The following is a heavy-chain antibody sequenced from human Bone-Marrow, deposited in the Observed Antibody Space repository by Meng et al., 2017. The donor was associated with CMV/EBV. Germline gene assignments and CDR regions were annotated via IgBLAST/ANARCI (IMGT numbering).Heavy chain of an antibody. Sequence: GSLRLSCTVSGGSISSSSYYWGWIRQPPGKGLEWIGSIYYSGSTYYNPSLKSRVTMSVDTSKNQFSLKLSSVNAAGTAVYYCARDFRGGQPAAMYNWFDPWGQGTLVTVSS. CDR3: ARDFRGGQPAAMYNWFDP. V-gene: IGHV4-39*07. CDR2: IYYSGST. CDR1: GGSISSSSYY. J-gene: IGHJ5*02. D-gene: IGHD2-2*01.